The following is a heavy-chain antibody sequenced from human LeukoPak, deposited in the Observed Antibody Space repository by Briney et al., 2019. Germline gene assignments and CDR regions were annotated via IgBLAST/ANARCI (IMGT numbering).Heavy chain of an antibody. J-gene: IGHJ5*02. D-gene: IGHD2-2*01. CDR2: ISAYNGNT. V-gene: IGHV1-18*01. CDR3: ARDRRYDIVVVPAAT. CDR1: GYTFTSYG. Sequence: ASVKVSCKASGYTFTSYGISWVRQAPGQGLEWMGWISAYNGNTNYAQKLQGRVTMTTDTSTGTAYMELRSLRSDDTAVYYCARDRRYDIVVVPAATWGQGTLVTVSS.